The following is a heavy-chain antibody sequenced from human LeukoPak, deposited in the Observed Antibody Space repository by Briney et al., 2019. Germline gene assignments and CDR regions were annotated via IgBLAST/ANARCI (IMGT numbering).Heavy chain of an antibody. CDR2: ISGSGGST. CDR1: GFTFSSYA. J-gene: IGHJ4*02. Sequence: SGGSLRLSCAASGFTFSSYAMSWVRQAPGKGLEWVPAISGSGGSTYYADSVKGRFTISRDNSKNTLYLQMNSLSAEDTAVYYCAKDRSSSWYNDLARYFDYWGQGTLVTVSS. D-gene: IGHD6-13*01. V-gene: IGHV3-23*01. CDR3: AKDRSSSWYNDLARYFDY.